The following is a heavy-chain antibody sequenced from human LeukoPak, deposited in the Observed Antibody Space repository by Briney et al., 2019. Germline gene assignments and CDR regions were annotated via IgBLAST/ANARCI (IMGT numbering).Heavy chain of an antibody. Sequence: GGSVRLSCGASGFTFSSYGMHWVRQAPGKGLEWVAVIWYDGSNKYYADSVKGRFTISRDNSKNTLYLQMNSLRAEDTAVYYCARDGDYYDSSGFFDYWGQGTLVTVSS. CDR3: ARDGDYYDSSGFFDY. J-gene: IGHJ4*02. CDR2: IWYDGSNK. V-gene: IGHV3-33*01. CDR1: GFTFSSYG. D-gene: IGHD3-22*01.